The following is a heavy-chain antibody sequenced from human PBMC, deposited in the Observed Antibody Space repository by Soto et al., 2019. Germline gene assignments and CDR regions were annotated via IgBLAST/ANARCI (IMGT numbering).Heavy chain of an antibody. V-gene: IGHV4-39*01. CDR3: ASQYTSGTQYFDY. D-gene: IGHD5-18*01. CDR2: IYYDGSA. J-gene: IGHJ4*02. Sequence: SETLSLTCTVSSGSISSRTYYWGWIRQPPGKGLEWIASIYYDGSAYHNPSLGSRVTISVDTSKNQFSLKLSSATAADTAEYYCASQYTSGTQYFDYWGQGTLVTVSS. CDR1: SGSISSRTYY.